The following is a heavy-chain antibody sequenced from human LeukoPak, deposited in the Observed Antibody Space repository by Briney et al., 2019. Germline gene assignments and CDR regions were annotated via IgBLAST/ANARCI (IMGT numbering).Heavy chain of an antibody. D-gene: IGHD2-15*01. Sequence: GGSLRLSCAASGFTFGNAWMSWVRQAPGKGLEWIGRIKSKTDGGTTDYAAPVKGRFTISRDDSKNTVYLQMNSLRTEDTAVYYCAAVMVAASDYWGPGTLVTVSS. CDR1: GFTFGNAW. J-gene: IGHJ4*02. CDR2: IKSKTDGGTT. V-gene: IGHV3-15*01. CDR3: AAVMVAASDY.